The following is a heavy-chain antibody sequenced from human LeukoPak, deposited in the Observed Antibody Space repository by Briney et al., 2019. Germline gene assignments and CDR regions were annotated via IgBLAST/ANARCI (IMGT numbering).Heavy chain of an antibody. CDR3: ARIHIAAAGTHFDY. CDR2: ISSSSSYI. Sequence: PGGSLRLSCAASGFTFSSYSMNWVRQAPGKGLEWVASISSSSSYIYYADSVKGRFTISRDNAKNSLYLQMNSLRAEDTAVYYCARIHIAAAGTHFDYWGQGTLVTVSS. CDR1: GFTFSSYS. J-gene: IGHJ4*02. D-gene: IGHD6-13*01. V-gene: IGHV3-21*01.